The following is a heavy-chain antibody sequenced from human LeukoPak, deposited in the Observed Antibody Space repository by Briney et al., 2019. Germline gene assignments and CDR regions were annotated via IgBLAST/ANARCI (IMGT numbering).Heavy chain of an antibody. D-gene: IGHD4-23*01. J-gene: IGHJ4*02. CDR3: AKVDYGGKPIDY. CDR2: ISYDGSNT. V-gene: IGHV3-30*18. Sequence: PGGSLRLSCAASGFTFSSYGMHWVRQAPGKGLEWVAVISYDGSNTYYADSVKGRFTISRDNSRNTLYLQMSSLRTGDTAVYYCAKVDYGGKPIDYWGQGTLVTVSS. CDR1: GFTFSSYG.